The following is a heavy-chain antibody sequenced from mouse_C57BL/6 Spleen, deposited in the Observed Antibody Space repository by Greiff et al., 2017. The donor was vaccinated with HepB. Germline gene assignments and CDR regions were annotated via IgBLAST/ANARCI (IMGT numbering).Heavy chain of an antibody. CDR1: GYTFTDYN. V-gene: IGHV1-18*01. J-gene: IGHJ1*03. Sequence: VQLQQSGPELVKPGASVKIPCKASGYTFTDYNMDWVKQSHGKSLEWIGDINPNNGGTIYNQKFKGKATLTVDKSSSTAYMELRSLTSEDTAVYYCARGYYPTSYYWYFDVWGTQTTVTVSS. CDR2: INPNNGGT. D-gene: IGHD2-3*01. CDR3: ARGYYPTSYYWYFDV.